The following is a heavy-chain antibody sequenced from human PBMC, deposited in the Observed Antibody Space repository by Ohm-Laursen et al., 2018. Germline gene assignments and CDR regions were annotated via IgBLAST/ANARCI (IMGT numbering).Heavy chain of an antibody. V-gene: IGHV3-33*01. CDR1: GFTFSSYG. J-gene: IGHJ4*02. Sequence: LRLSCAASGFTFSSYGMHWVRQAAGKGLEWVAVIWYDGSNKYYADSVKGRFTISRDNSKNTLYLQMNSLRAEDTAVYYCARNCYGSGSYYYFDYWGQGTLVTVSS. CDR3: ARNCYGSGSYYYFDY. D-gene: IGHD3-10*01. CDR2: IWYDGSNK.